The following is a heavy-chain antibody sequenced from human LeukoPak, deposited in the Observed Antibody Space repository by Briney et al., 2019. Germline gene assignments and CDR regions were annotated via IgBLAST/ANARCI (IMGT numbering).Heavy chain of an antibody. CDR1: GFIFSSYE. Sequence: GGSLRLSCAASGFIFSSYEMNWVRQAPGKGLEWLSYISSSSIIYYADSVKGRFTISRDNAKSSLYLQMNSLRDEDTAVYYCARDGDSSGYYAAFDIWGQGTMVTVSS. J-gene: IGHJ3*02. D-gene: IGHD3-22*01. CDR3: ARDGDSSGYYAAFDI. CDR2: ISSSSII. V-gene: IGHV3-48*03.